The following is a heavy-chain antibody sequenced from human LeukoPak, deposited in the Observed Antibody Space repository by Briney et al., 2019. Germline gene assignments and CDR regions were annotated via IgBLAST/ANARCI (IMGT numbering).Heavy chain of an antibody. Sequence: PSETLSLTCAVYGGPFSGYYWSWIRQPPGKGLEWIGEINHSGSTNYNPSLKSRVTISVDTSKNQFSLKLSSVTAADTAVYHCARASWSYPFDYWGQGTLVTVSS. D-gene: IGHD1-26*01. CDR2: INHSGST. V-gene: IGHV4-34*01. CDR1: GGPFSGYY. J-gene: IGHJ4*02. CDR3: ARASWSYPFDY.